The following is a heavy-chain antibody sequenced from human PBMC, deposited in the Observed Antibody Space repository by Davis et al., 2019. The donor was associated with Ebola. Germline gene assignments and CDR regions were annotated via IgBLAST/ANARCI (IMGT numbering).Heavy chain of an antibody. CDR2: ISYDGSNK. J-gene: IGHJ6*02. CDR1: GFTFSSYG. V-gene: IGHV3-30*18. D-gene: IGHD4-17*01. Sequence: GESLKISCAASGFTFSSYGVHWVRQAPGKWLEWVAVISYDGSNKYYADSVKGRFTISRDNSKNTLYLQMNSLRAEDTAVYYCAKERIGYGDYGYGMDVWGQGTTVTVSS. CDR3: AKERIGYGDYGYGMDV.